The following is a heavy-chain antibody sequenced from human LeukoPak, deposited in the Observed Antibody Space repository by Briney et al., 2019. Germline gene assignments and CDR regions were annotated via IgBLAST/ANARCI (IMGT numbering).Heavy chain of an antibody. V-gene: IGHV3-30*02. CDR3: AKNRDSSDYPRDFDF. Sequence: GGSLRLSCAAFGFTFSSYGMHWVRQTPGKGLERVAFIRHDGSYQQYADSVKGRFTVSRDNSKDMVYLQMNSLRTEDTAVYYCAKNRDSSDYPRDFDFWGQGTLVTVSS. J-gene: IGHJ4*02. CDR2: IRHDGSYQ. CDR1: GFTFSSYG. D-gene: IGHD3-22*01.